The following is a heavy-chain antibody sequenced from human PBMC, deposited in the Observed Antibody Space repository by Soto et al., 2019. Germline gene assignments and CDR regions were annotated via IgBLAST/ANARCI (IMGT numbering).Heavy chain of an antibody. CDR3: AKYPDYDILTGYYRGLLFDY. V-gene: IGHV3-23*01. D-gene: IGHD3-9*01. Sequence: GGSLRLSCAASGFTFSSYAMSWVRQAPGKGLEWVSAISGSGGSTYYADSVKGRFTISRDNSKNTRYLQMNSLRAEDTAVYYCAKYPDYDILTGYYRGLLFDYWGQGTLVTVSS. J-gene: IGHJ4*02. CDR2: ISGSGGST. CDR1: GFTFSSYA.